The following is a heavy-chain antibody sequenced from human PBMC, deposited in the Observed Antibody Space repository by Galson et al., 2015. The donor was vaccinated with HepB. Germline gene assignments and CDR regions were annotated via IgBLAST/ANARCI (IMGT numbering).Heavy chain of an antibody. Sequence: ETLSLTCTVSGGSISSYYWSWIRQPPGKGLEWIGYIYYSGSTNYNPSLKSRVTISVDTSKNQFSLKLSSVTAADTAVYYCARHPGKSGYGDAFDTWGQGTMVTVSS. V-gene: IGHV4-59*08. D-gene: IGHD3-22*01. CDR1: GGSISSYY. CDR2: IYYSGST. CDR3: ARHPGKSGYGDAFDT. J-gene: IGHJ3*02.